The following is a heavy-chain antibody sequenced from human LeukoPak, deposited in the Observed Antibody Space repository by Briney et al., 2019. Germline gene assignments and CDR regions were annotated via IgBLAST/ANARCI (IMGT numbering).Heavy chain of an antibody. CDR2: INNSGSA. Sequence: SETLSLTSAVYGGSFSGHYWSWIRQPPGKGLEWIGDINNSGSANYNPYLKSRVTISVGTSKNQFALKLSSVSGADTAVYYCASAGGGTTGTLERYYFDYWGQGTLVTVSS. CDR1: GGSFSGHY. D-gene: IGHD1-1*01. CDR3: ASAGGGTTGTLERYYFDY. J-gene: IGHJ4*02. V-gene: IGHV4-34*01.